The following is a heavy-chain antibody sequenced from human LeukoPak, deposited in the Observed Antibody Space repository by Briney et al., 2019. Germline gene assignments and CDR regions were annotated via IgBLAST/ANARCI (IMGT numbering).Heavy chain of an antibody. CDR1: GFTFSDYY. CDR3: ARDPGLSGYYFDY. CDR2: ISSSGSTI. V-gene: IGHV3-11*04. J-gene: IGHJ4*02. D-gene: IGHD3-22*01. Sequence: GGSLRLSCAASGFTFSDYYMSWIRQAPGQGLKWVSYISSSGSTIYYADSVKGRFTISRDNAKNSLYLQMNSLRAEDTAVYYCARDPGLSGYYFDYWGQGALVTVSS.